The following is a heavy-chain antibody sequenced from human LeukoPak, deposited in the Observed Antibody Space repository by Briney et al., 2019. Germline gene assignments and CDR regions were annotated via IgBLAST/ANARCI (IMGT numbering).Heavy chain of an antibody. V-gene: IGHV3-64*01. CDR3: ANGPTSSGHFYYFDY. CDR2: ISSNGGST. Sequence: GGSLRLSCAASGFTFSSYAMHWVRQAPGKGLEYVSAISSNGGSTYYANSVKGRFTISRDNSKNTLYLQMNSLRAEDTAVYYCANGPTSSGHFYYFDYWGQGTQVTVSS. CDR1: GFTFSSYA. J-gene: IGHJ4*02. D-gene: IGHD3-22*01.